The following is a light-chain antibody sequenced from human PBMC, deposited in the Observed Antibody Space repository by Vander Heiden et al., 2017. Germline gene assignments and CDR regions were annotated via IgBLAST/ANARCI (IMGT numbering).Light chain of an antibody. V-gene: IGKV1-12*01. CDR2: AAS. CDR1: QGISSY. J-gene: IGKJ4*01. CDR3: QQANSFPLT. Sequence: DLQMTQPPSSVSASVGDRVTITFRASQGISSYLAWYQQKPGKATKLLIYAASSLQSGVPSRCSGSGSGTDFTLTISSLQPEDFATYYCQQANSFPLTFGGGTKVEIK.